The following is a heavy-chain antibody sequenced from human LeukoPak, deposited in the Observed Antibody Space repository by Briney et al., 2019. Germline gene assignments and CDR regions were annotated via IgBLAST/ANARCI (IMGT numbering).Heavy chain of an antibody. V-gene: IGHV4-39*01. CDR3: ARRDYDILTGFSWFDP. CDR2: IYYSGRT. D-gene: IGHD3-9*01. CDR1: GGSISSSSYY. Sequence: SETLSLTCTVSGGSISSSSYYWGWIRQPPGKGLEWIGSIYYSGRTCYNPSLKSRVTISVDTSKNQFSLKLSSVTAADTAVYYCARRDYDILTGFSWFDPWGQGTLVTVSS. J-gene: IGHJ5*02.